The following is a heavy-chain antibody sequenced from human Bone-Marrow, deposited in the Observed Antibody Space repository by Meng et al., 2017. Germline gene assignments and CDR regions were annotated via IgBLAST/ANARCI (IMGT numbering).Heavy chain of an antibody. CDR1: GFTFSNAW. V-gene: IGHV3-15*01. CDR3: SWNDFGDY. Sequence: VEWVGLGGGLGRPGGSLCFSCAAFGFTFSNAWMSWVRQAPGRGLEWVARIKSKTDGETPDYAAPVKGRFTISRDDSKNTLYLQMHSLKTEDTAVYYCSWNDFGDYWGQGALVTVSS. J-gene: IGHJ4*02. D-gene: IGHD1-1*01. CDR2: IKSKTDGETP.